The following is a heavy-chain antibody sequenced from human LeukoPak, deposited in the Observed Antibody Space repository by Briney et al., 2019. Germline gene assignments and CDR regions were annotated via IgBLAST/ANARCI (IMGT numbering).Heavy chain of an antibody. CDR1: GFTVNSNY. V-gene: IGHV3-53*04. CDR3: ATLPIVVTSAWI. CDR2: IYSGGTT. D-gene: IGHD2-15*01. J-gene: IGHJ6*02. Sequence: GGSPRLSCAASGFTVNSNYMSWVRQAPGKGLEWVSSIYSGGTTSYADSVRGRFTISRHHSENTLFLQMDSLRTEDTAVYYCATLPIVVTSAWIWGQGTSVTVSS.